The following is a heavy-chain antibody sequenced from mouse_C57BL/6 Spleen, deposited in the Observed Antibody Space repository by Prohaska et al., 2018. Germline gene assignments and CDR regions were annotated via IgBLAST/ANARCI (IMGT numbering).Heavy chain of an antibody. V-gene: IGHV1-15*01. D-gene: IGHD4-1*01. CDR1: GYTFTDYE. CDR3: TRGIKLTGWYFDV. J-gene: IGHJ1*03. Sequence: QVQLQQSGAELVRPGASVTLSCKASGYTFTDYEMHWVKQTPVHGLEWIGAIDPETGGTAYNQKFKGKAILTADKSSSTAYMEIRSLTSEDSAVYYCTRGIKLTGWYFDVWGTGTTVTVSS. CDR2: IDPETGGT.